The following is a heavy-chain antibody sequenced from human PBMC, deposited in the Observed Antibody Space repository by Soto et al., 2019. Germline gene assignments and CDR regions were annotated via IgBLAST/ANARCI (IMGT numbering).Heavy chain of an antibody. CDR2: IGGSGGST. D-gene: IGHD3-10*01. V-gene: IGHV3-23*01. CDR3: AKDGVVRGLNWFDP. CDR1: GFTFSSYA. Sequence: EVQLLESGGGLVQPGGSLRLSCAASGFTFSSYAMSWVRQAPGKGLEWVSGIGGSGGSTYYADSVKGRFTTSRDNSKNTLYLHMNSLRAEDTAVYYCAKDGVVRGLNWFDPWGEGTLVTVSS. J-gene: IGHJ5*02.